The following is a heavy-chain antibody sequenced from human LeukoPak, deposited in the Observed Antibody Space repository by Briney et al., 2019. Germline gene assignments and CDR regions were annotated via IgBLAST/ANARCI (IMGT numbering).Heavy chain of an antibody. D-gene: IGHD4-23*01. J-gene: IGHJ4*02. CDR3: ARDYGGSSPFDY. CDR2: ISSSGTTI. Sequence: GGSLRLSCAASGFTFSSYEVHWVRQAPGKGLEWVSYISSSGTTIYYADSVKGRFTISRDNAKNSLYLQMNSLRAEDTAVYYCARDYGGSSPFDYWGQGTLVTVSS. CDR1: GFTFSSYE. V-gene: IGHV3-48*03.